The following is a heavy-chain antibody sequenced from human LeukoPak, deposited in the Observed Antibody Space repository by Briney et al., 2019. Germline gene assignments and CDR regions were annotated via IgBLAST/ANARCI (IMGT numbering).Heavy chain of an antibody. CDR3: AKGQELDDGVFDS. D-gene: IGHD1-1*01. Sequence: GGSLRLSCAASGFTFRSIAMTWVRQAPGKGLEWVSSIRSNEDTTYNADSVKGRFTISRDNSKNTLYLQMNRLRVEDTAIYYCAKGQELDDGVFDSWGQGPLVTVSS. CDR1: GFTFRSIA. V-gene: IGHV3-23*01. J-gene: IGHJ4*02. CDR2: IRSNEDTT.